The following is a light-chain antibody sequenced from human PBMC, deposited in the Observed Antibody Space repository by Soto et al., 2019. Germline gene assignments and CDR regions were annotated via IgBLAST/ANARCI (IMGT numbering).Light chain of an antibody. CDR2: GAS. CDR1: QSVSSN. CDR3: QPYNNWPPST. V-gene: IGKV3-15*01. J-gene: IGKJ2*02. Sequence: EIVMTQSPSTLSVSPGERATLSCRASQSVSSNLAWYQQKPGQAPRLLIYGASTRATGIPARFSGSGSVTEFTLTISSLQSEDFAVYDCQPYNNWPPSTFGQGTKLEIK.